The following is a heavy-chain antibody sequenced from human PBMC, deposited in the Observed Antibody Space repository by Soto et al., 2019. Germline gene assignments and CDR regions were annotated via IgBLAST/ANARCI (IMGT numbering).Heavy chain of an antibody. CDR1: GFSLSTSAVG. Sequence: QITLKESGPTLVTPTQTLTLTCTFSGFSLSTSAVGVGWFRQPPGKPLEWLTLIYWDDDNHYSPSLQSRLSITKDTSKNPVVLTMTHMDPVDTATYYCAHGSGWLFDFWGQGALVTVSS. V-gene: IGHV2-5*02. J-gene: IGHJ4*02. CDR3: AHGSGWLFDF. CDR2: IYWDDDN. D-gene: IGHD6-19*01.